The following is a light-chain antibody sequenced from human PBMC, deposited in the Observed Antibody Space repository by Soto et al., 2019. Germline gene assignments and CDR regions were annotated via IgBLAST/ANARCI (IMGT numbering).Light chain of an antibody. CDR2: KAS. V-gene: IGKV1-5*03. Sequence: DIQMTRSPSTLSGSVGDRVTITCLARQTISSWLAWYQQKPGKAPKLLIYKASTLKSGVPSRFSGSGSGTEFTLTISSLQPDYFATYYCQHYNSYSEAFGQGTKVDI. CDR3: QHYNSYSEA. J-gene: IGKJ1*01. CDR1: QTISSW.